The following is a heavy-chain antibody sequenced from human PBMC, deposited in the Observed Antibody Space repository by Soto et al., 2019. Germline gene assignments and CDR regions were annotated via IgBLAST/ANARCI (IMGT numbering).Heavy chain of an antibody. J-gene: IGHJ6*02. Sequence: GGSLRLSCAASGFTFSSYSMNWVRQAPGKGLEWVSSISSSSSYIYYADSVKGRFTISRDNAKNSLYLQMNSLRAEDTAVYYCAREGPCTNGVCSRRMDVWGQGTTVTVSS. D-gene: IGHD2-8*01. V-gene: IGHV3-21*01. CDR2: ISSSSSYI. CDR3: AREGPCTNGVCSRRMDV. CDR1: GFTFSSYS.